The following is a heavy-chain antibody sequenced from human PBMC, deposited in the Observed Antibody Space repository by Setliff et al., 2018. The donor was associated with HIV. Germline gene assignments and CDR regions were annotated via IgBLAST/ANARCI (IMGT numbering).Heavy chain of an antibody. Sequence: QPGGSLRLSCAASGFTVSTYYMSWVRQAPGKGLEWVAVIWYDGSNKYYADSVKGRFTISRDNSKNTVYLQINSLRAEDTAVYYCARGPTSRYFDWSFSGARGTFNYWGQGTLVTVSS. CDR2: IWYDGSNK. D-gene: IGHD3-9*01. V-gene: IGHV3-33*08. CDR3: ARGPTSRYFDWSFSGARGTFNY. J-gene: IGHJ4*02. CDR1: GFTVSTYY.